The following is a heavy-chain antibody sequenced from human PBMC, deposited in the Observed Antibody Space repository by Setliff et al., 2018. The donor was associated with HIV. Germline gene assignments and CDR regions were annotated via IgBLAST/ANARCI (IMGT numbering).Heavy chain of an antibody. J-gene: IGHJ3*01. CDR2: IKQDGSEE. V-gene: IGHV3-7*01. D-gene: IGHD3-3*01. CDR1: GFTFSYYG. CDR3: AREGVHHNFWSGYTYYYGLDV. Sequence: GGSLRLSCATSGFTFSYYGMHWVRQAPGKGLEWVAKIKQDGSEEYYVDSVKGRFTISRDNPNNLLYLQMDSPRGEDTAVYYCAREGVHHNFWSGYTYYYGLDVWGQGTTVTVSS.